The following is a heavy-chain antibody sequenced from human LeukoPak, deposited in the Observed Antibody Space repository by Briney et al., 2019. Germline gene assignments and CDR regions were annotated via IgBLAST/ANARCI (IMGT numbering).Heavy chain of an antibody. J-gene: IGHJ4*02. D-gene: IGHD1-1*01. CDR3: ASGDNDPLFDY. Sequence: SETLSLTCTVSGGSISSGGYYWSWIRQHPGKGLEWIGSIYYSGSTNYNPSLQGRVTISLDTSRNQFSLRLSSVTAADTAVYYCASGDNDPLFDYWGQGTLVTVSS. CDR2: IYYSGST. V-gene: IGHV4-31*03. CDR1: GGSISSGGYY.